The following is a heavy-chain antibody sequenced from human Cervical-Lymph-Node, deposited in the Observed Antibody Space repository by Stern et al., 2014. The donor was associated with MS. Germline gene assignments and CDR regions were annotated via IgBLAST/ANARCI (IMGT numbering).Heavy chain of an antibody. D-gene: IGHD6-25*01. CDR1: GYNFTSYG. V-gene: IGHV1-18*04. J-gene: IGHJ4*02. CDR3: ARSGTRVPRGY. CDR2: ISAYNGNT. Sequence: QVQLVQSGPEVKKPGASVKVSCKASGYNFTSYGIAWVRQAPGQGLEWMGWISAYNGNTNYERKLQGRVTLTTNTTTSTAYMELRSLRSDDTAIYFCARSGTRVPRGYWGQGTLITVSS.